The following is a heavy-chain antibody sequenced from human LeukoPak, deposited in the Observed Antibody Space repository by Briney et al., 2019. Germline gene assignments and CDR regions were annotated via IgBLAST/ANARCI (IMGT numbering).Heavy chain of an antibody. J-gene: IGHJ4*02. V-gene: IGHV5-51*01. CDR3: ARLEAAAVSDY. CDR2: IYPGDSDT. D-gene: IGHD6-13*01. Sequence: MGIIYPGDSDTRYSPSFQGQVTISADKSISTAYLQWSSLKASDTAMYYCARLEAAAVSDYWGQGTLVTVSS.